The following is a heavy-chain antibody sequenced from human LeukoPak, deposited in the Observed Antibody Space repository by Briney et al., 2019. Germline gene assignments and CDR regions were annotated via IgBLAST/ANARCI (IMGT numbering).Heavy chain of an antibody. CDR3: ARHAYYDSSGYQYFDY. CDR1: GYSFTSYW. Sequence: LGESLKISCKGSGYSFTSYWIGWVRQMPGKGLEWMGIIYPGDSDTRYSPSFQGQVTISADKSISTAYLQWSSLKASDTAMYYCARHAYYDSSGYQYFDYWDQGTLVTVSS. J-gene: IGHJ4*02. D-gene: IGHD3-22*01. V-gene: IGHV5-51*01. CDR2: IYPGDSDT.